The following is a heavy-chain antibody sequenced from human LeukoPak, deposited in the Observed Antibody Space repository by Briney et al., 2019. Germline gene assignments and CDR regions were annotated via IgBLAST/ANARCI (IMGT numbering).Heavy chain of an antibody. J-gene: IGHJ3*01. Sequence: GGSLRLSCAASGFTFSSYAMHWVRQAPGKGLEWVAVISCDGSNKYYADSVKGRFTISRDNAKKSLYLEMKNLRAEDTAFYHCVKDAYDFWRGYPNHDAFDVWGQGRMVTVSS. CDR2: ISCDGSNK. CDR1: GFTFSSYA. V-gene: IGHV3-30*04. D-gene: IGHD3-3*01. CDR3: VKDAYDFWRGYPNHDAFDV.